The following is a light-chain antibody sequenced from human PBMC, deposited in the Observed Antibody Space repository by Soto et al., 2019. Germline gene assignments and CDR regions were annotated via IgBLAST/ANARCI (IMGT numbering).Light chain of an antibody. CDR1: QSIITY. J-gene: IGKJ1*01. CDR3: QLSFSTPWT. V-gene: IGKV1-39*01. Sequence: DIQMTQSPSSLSASVGDRVTITCRASQSIITYLNWYQQKPGRAPKLLIYAATSLQSGVPSRFSGSGSGTDLSLTISSLQPEDFATYYCQLSFSTPWTFGQGTKVEIK. CDR2: AAT.